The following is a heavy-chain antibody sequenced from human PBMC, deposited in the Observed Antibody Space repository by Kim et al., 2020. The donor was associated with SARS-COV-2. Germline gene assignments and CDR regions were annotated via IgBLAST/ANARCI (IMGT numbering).Heavy chain of an antibody. Sequence: GGSLRLSCAASGFTFSNAWMSWVRQAPGKGLEWVGRIKSKTDGGTTDYAAPVKGRFTISRDDSKNTLYLQMNSLKTEDTAVYYCTTAVVDTAILGYFDYWGQGTLVTVSS. CDR1: GFTFSNAW. CDR3: TTAVVDTAILGYFDY. CDR2: IKSKTDGGTT. V-gene: IGHV3-15*01. D-gene: IGHD5-18*01. J-gene: IGHJ4*02.